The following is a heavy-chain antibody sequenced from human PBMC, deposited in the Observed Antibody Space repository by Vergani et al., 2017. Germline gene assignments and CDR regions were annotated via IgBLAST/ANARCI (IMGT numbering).Heavy chain of an antibody. Sequence: QVQLVESGGGVVQPGRSLRLSCAASGFTFSSYAMHWVRQAPGKGLEWVAVISYDGSNKYYADSVEGRFTISRDNSKNTLYLQMNSLRAEDTAVYYCARGEKITMIGSAFYIWGQGTMVTVSS. CDR1: GFTFSSYA. D-gene: IGHD3-22*01. CDR2: ISYDGSNK. J-gene: IGHJ3*02. V-gene: IGHV3-30-3*01. CDR3: ARGEKITMIGSAFYI.